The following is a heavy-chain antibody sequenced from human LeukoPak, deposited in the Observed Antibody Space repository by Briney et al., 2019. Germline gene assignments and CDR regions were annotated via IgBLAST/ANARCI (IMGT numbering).Heavy chain of an antibody. Sequence: SQTLSLTCAISGDSVSSNSAAWNWIRQSPSRGLEWLGRTYYRSKWYNDYAVSVKSRITINPDTSKNQFSLQLNSVTPEDTAVYYCAGESVGSGSYLGEFDYWGQGTLVTVSS. CDR3: AGESVGSGSYLGEFDY. V-gene: IGHV6-1*01. CDR1: GDSVSSNSAA. J-gene: IGHJ4*02. CDR2: TYYRSKWYN. D-gene: IGHD1-26*01.